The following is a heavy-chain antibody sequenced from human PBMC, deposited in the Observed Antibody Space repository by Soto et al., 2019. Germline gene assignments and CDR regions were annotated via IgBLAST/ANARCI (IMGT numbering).Heavy chain of an antibody. Sequence: GESLKISCKGSGYSFTSYWISWVRQMPGKGLEWMGRIDPSDSYTNYSPSFQGHVTISADKSISTAYLQWSSLKASDTAMYYCARPEYSSSSGYGMDVWGQGTTVTVYS. V-gene: IGHV5-10-1*01. CDR1: GYSFTSYW. D-gene: IGHD6-6*01. CDR2: IDPSDSYT. CDR3: ARPEYSSSSGYGMDV. J-gene: IGHJ6*02.